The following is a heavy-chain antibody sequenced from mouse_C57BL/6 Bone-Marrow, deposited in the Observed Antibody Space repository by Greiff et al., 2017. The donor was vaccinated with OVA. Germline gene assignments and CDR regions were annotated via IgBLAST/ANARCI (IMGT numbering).Heavy chain of an antibody. J-gene: IGHJ3*01. CDR3: ARQGLYYGNYDWFAY. CDR2: ISNGGGST. D-gene: IGHD2-1*01. V-gene: IGHV5-12*01. CDR1: GFTFSDYY. Sequence: EVQLVESGGGLVQPGGSLKLSCAASGFTFSDYYMYWVRQTPEKRLEWVAYISNGGGSTYYPDTVKGRFTISRDNAKNTLYLQMSRLKSEDTAMYYCARQGLYYGNYDWFAYWGQGTLVTVSA.